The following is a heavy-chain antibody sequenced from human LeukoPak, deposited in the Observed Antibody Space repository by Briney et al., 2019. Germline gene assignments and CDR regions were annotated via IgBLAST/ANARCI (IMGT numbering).Heavy chain of an antibody. CDR2: INPNSGGT. D-gene: IGHD5-24*01. CDR1: GYTFTSYG. V-gene: IGHV1-2*02. Sequence: ASVKVSCKASGYTFTSYGISWVRQAPGQGLEWMGWINPNSGGTNYAQKFQGRVAMTRDTSISTAYMELSRLRSDDTAVYYCARGLGRGMATILTFDYWGQGTLVTVSS. J-gene: IGHJ4*02. CDR3: ARGLGRGMATILTFDY.